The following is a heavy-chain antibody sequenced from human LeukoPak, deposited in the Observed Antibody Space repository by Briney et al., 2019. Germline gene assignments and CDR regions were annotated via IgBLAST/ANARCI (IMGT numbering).Heavy chain of an antibody. J-gene: IGHJ4*02. V-gene: IGHV3-7*01. CDR2: IKQDGSEK. D-gene: IGHD1-26*01. CDR3: ARDGKSGSYSNDY. CDR1: GFTFSDYY. Sequence: PGGSLRLSCAASGFTFSDYYMSWVRQAPGKGLEWVANIKQDGSEKYYVDSVKGRFTISRDNAKNSLYLQMNSLRAEDTAVYYCARDGKSGSYSNDYWGQETLVTVSS.